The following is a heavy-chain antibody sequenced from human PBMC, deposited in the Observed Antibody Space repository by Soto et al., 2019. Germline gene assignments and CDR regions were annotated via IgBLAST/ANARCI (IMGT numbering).Heavy chain of an antibody. CDR3: ARSGSSWNLREFDY. CDR1: DYTFTSYG. Sequence: ASVKVSCKASDYTFTSYGIIWVRQAPGQGLEWIGWISVYNGNTNYAQKFRGRVTMTTDISTTTAYMEMRSLRSDDTAVYYCARSGSSWNLREFDYWGQGTLVTVSS. V-gene: IGHV1-18*01. J-gene: IGHJ4*02. D-gene: IGHD6-13*01. CDR2: ISVYNGNT.